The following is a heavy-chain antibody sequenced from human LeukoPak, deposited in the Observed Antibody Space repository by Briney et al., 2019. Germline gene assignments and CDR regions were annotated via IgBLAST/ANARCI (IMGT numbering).Heavy chain of an antibody. V-gene: IGHV4-34*01. CDR1: GGSFSDYF. CDR3: ARDVVVVPAAIHYGMDV. J-gene: IGHJ6*02. CDR2: INHSGRT. D-gene: IGHD2-2*01. Sequence: PSETLSLTCAVYGGSFSDYFWGWIRQPPGKGLEWIGEINHSGRTYYNPSLKSRVTISVDTSKNQFSLNLSSVTAADTAVYYCARDVVVVPAAIHYGMDVWGQGTTVTVSS.